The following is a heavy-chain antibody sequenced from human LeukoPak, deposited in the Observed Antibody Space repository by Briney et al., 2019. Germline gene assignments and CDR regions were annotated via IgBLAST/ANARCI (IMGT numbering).Heavy chain of an antibody. CDR2: IYHSGST. CDR1: GYSISSGYY. J-gene: IGHJ6*03. V-gene: IGHV4-38-2*02. D-gene: IGHD3-3*01. Sequence: PSETLSLTCTVSGYSISSGYYWGWIRQPPGKGLEWIGSIYHSGSTYYNPSLKSRVTISVDTSKNQFSLKLSSVTAADTAVYYCARLGPYDFWSGYFAGGPVYYYYMDVWGKGTTVTVSS. CDR3: ARLGPYDFWSGYFAGGPVYYYYMDV.